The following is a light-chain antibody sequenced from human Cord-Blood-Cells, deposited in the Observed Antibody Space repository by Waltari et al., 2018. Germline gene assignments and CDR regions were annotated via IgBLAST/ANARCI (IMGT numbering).Light chain of an antibody. CDR3: YSAADNNWV. J-gene: IGLJ3*02. Sequence: SYELTQPSSVSVSPGQTARITCSGDVLAKKYARWFQQKPGQAPVLVIYKDSERPSGIPALFSGSSSGTTLPLAIRGAQVEDEADYCCYSAADNNWVIGGGTKLTVL. V-gene: IGLV3-27*01. CDR1: VLAKKY. CDR2: KDS.